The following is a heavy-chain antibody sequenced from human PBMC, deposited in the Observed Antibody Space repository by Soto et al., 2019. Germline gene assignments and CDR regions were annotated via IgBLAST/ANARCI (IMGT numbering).Heavy chain of an antibody. CDR1: GGIFTNNA. V-gene: IGHV1-69*01. J-gene: IGHJ6*02. CDR3: ATGGHNDGYNFYHGMDV. Sequence: QVQVVQSGAEVKKPGSSVKVSCKVSGGIFTNNAISWVRQAPGQGLEWLGGVIPLFDTAYYAQIFRGRLRISADGATTTAYMELSGLKSADTAVYFCATGGHNDGYNFYHGMDVWGQGTTVPVS. D-gene: IGHD5-18*01. CDR2: VIPLFDTA.